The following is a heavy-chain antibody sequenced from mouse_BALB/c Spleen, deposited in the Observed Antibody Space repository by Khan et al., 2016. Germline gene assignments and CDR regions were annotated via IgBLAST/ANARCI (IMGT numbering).Heavy chain of an antibody. CDR2: INPFNDGT. V-gene: IGHV1S136*01. CDR3: ARSGNLAMDY. Sequence: VQLQQSGPELVKPGASVKMSCKASGFTFISYVMHWVKQKPGQGLEWIGYINPFNDGTNYNENFKGKATLTSDKSSSTAYMDRSSLTSEDSAVYYCARSGNLAMDYWGQGTSVTVSS. CDR1: GFTFISYV. J-gene: IGHJ4*01. D-gene: IGHD2-1*01.